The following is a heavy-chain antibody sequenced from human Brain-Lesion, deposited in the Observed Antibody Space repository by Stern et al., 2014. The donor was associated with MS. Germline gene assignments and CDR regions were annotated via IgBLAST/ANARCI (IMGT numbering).Heavy chain of an antibody. Sequence: QVQLQESGSGLVKPSQTLSLTCSVSGYSITSAAFSWPRIRQAPGKGLEXIGYMYYGGPPLYKPSPGSRANISDDTSKNTFSMRRNSVTAADTAVYYCARGRSRVHPPLDPWGQGTLVTVSS. CDR3: ARGRSRVHPPLDP. CDR2: MYYGGPP. V-gene: IGHV4-30-2*01. J-gene: IGHJ5*02. CDR1: GYSITSAAFS. D-gene: IGHD2-2*01.